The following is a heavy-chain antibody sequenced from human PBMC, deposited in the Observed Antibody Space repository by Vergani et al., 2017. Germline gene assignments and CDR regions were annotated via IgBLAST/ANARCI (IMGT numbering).Heavy chain of an antibody. CDR3: ARDPGEYSSSQNYSYYMDV. V-gene: IGHV3-30-3*01. CDR2: ISYDGSNK. Sequence: QVQLVESGGGVVQPGRSLRLSCAASGFTFSNYALHWVRQAPAKGLECVAIISYDGSNKYYVDSMKGRFTISIDNSKNTLYLQMNSLRAEDTAVYYCARDPGEYSSSQNYSYYMDVWGKGTTVTVSS. J-gene: IGHJ6*03. CDR1: GFTFSNYA. D-gene: IGHD6-13*01.